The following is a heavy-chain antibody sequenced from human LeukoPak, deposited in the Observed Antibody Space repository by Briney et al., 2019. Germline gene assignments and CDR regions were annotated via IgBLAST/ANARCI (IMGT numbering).Heavy chain of an antibody. V-gene: IGHV3-30*04. J-gene: IGHJ3*02. CDR1: GFTFSSYA. CDR3: ARDPLGYCSSTSCYNSAFDI. Sequence: PRRSLRLSCAASGFTFSSYAMHWVRQAPGKGLEWVAVISYDGSNKYYADSVKGRFTISRDNSKNTLYLQMNSLRAEDTAVYYCARDPLGYCSSTSCYNSAFDIWGQGTMVTVSS. CDR2: ISYDGSNK. D-gene: IGHD2-2*02.